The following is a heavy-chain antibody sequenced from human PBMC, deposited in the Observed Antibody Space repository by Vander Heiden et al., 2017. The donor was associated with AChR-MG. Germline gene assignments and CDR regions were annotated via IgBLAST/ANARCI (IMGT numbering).Heavy chain of an antibody. V-gene: IGHV3-53*02. CDR1: GFTVRSNY. CDR2: SNSGGST. D-gene: IGHD3-9*01. CDR3: ARLGYFDGIDY. J-gene: IGHJ4*02. Sequence: EVQLVETGGGLIQPGGSLALSCAASGFTVRSNYMSWVGQGPGKGLEWVSVSNSGGSTYYADSVKGRVTISRDNSKNTLYLQRNSLRAEDTAVYYCARLGYFDGIDYWGQGTLVTVSS.